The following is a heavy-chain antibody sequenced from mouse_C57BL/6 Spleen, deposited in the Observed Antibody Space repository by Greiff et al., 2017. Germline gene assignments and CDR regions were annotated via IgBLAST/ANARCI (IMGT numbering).Heavy chain of an antibody. D-gene: IGHD4-1*01. J-gene: IGHJ1*03. CDR2: INPSTGGT. CDR1: GYSFTGYY. V-gene: IGHV1-42*01. Sequence: EVQLQQSGPALVKPGASVKISCKASGYSFTGYYMNWVKQSPEKSLEWIGEINPSTGGTTYNQKFKAKATLTVDKSSSTAYMQLKSLTSEDSAVYYSARSRTDWYFDVLCTGTTVTVSS. CDR3: ARSRTDWYFDV.